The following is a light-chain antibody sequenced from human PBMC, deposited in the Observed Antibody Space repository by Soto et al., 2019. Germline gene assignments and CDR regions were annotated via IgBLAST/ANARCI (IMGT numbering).Light chain of an antibody. Sequence: EIVMTQSPDNLSVSPGERATLSCRASQSVTSNLAWYQQKPGQAPRLLIYDASTRATGLPDRFSGSGSVTEFTHTISSPQSRDFAVYYCQQYNDRPRTVGQVTKVEIK. V-gene: IGKV3-15*01. CDR3: QQYNDRPRT. J-gene: IGKJ1*01. CDR1: QSVTSN. CDR2: DAS.